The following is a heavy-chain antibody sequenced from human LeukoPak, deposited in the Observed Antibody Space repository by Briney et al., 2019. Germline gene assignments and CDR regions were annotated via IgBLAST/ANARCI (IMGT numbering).Heavy chain of an antibody. D-gene: IGHD1-26*01. CDR2: IDYSGTT. Sequence: PSETLSLTCTVSGGSISSTSYYWGWIRQPPGKGLEWIGTIDYSGTTYYDPSLKSRVTISVDTSKNQFSLKLSSVTAADTAVYYCARERRRGSYLYYYYYYYMDIWGKGTTVTVSS. CDR3: ARERRRGSYLYYYYYYYMDI. J-gene: IGHJ6*03. V-gene: IGHV4-39*07. CDR1: GGSISSTSYY.